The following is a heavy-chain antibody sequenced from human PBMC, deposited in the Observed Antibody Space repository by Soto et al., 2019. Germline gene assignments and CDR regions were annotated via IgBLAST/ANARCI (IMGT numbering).Heavy chain of an antibody. J-gene: IGHJ4*02. D-gene: IGHD1-26*01. CDR1: GFSFRSYS. V-gene: IGHV3-64D*08. CDR2: ITSNGGTT. Sequence: PGGSLRLSCSASGFSFRSYSMHWARQAPGRGLEYVSAITSNGGTTYYADSVKGRFTTSRDNSKNTAYLHMSSVRVEDTAVYYCVKRWGQSGTYLDSDSWGQGTLVTVSS. CDR3: VKRWGQSGTYLDSDS.